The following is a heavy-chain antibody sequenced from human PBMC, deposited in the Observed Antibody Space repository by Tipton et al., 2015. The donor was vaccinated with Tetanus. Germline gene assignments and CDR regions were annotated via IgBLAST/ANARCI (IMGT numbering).Heavy chain of an antibody. CDR1: GGSVRSGSYY. Sequence: GLVKPSETLSLTCTVSGGSVRSGSYYWNWIRQPPGKGLEWIGYVSYSGSTNSNYSLKSRITISQDTSKNQFSLRLTSVTAADTAVYYCARANYDFPKKGPFDSWGQGSLVIVS. CDR3: ARANYDFPKKGPFDS. J-gene: IGHJ4*02. CDR2: VSYSGST. V-gene: IGHV4-61*01. D-gene: IGHD3-3*01.